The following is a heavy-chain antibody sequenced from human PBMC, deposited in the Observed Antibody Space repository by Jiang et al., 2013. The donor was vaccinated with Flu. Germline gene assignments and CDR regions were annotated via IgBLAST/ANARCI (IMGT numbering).Heavy chain of an antibody. D-gene: IGHD3-3*01. V-gene: IGHV3-23*01. CDR3: AKEVDFWSGYNDY. Sequence: AMSWVRQAPGKGLEWVSAISGSGGSTYYADSVKGRFTISRDNSKKTLYLQMNSLRAEDTAVYYCAKEVDFWSGYNDYWGQGTLVTVSS. CDR2: ISGSGGST. CDR1: A. J-gene: IGHJ4*02.